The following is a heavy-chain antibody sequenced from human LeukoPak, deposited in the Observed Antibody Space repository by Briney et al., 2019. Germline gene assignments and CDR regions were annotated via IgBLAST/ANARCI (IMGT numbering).Heavy chain of an antibody. D-gene: IGHD6-19*01. Sequence: GGSLRLSRAASGFTFSSYGMHWVRQAPGKGLEWVAVIWYDGSNKYYADSVKGRFTISRDNSKNTLYLQMNSLRAEDTAVYYCARDFPSSSGWSYFDYWGQGTLVTVSS. CDR1: GFTFSSYG. J-gene: IGHJ4*02. V-gene: IGHV3-33*01. CDR2: IWYDGSNK. CDR3: ARDFPSSSGWSYFDY.